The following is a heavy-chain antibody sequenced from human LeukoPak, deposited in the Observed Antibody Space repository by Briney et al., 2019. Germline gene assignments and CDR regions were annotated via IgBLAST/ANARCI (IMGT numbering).Heavy chain of an antibody. CDR1: GGSFSGYY. D-gene: IGHD6-13*01. Sequence: SETLSLTCAVYGGSFSGYYWSWIRQPPGKGLEWIGEINHSGSTNYNPSLKSRVTISVDTSKNQFSLKLSSVTAADTAVCYCAREKRSYSTIRPGFDYWGQGTLVTVSS. V-gene: IGHV4-34*01. CDR3: AREKRSYSTIRPGFDY. CDR2: INHSGST. J-gene: IGHJ4*02.